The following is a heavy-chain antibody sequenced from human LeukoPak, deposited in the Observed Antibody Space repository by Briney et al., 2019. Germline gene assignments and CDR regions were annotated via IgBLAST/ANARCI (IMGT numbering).Heavy chain of an antibody. J-gene: IGHJ6*02. CDR1: GGSISSSNW. CDR2: INHSGST. CDR3: ARMVRYYYGMDV. Sequence: SETLSLTCAVSGGSISSSNWWSWVRQPPGKGLEWIGEINHSGSTNYNPSLKSRVTISVDTSKNQFSLKLSSVTAADTAVYYCARMVRYYYGMDVWGQGTTVTVSS. D-gene: IGHD3-10*01. V-gene: IGHV4-4*02.